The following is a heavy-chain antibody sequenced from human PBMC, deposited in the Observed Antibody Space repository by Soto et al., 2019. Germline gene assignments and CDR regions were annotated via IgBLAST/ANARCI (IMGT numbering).Heavy chain of an antibody. CDR1: GFTFSSYA. CDR3: ATSSPRITMIVVVVDAFDI. CDR2: ISGSGGST. J-gene: IGHJ3*02. Sequence: VQLLESGGGLVQPGGSLRLSCAASGFTFSSYAMSWVRQAPGKGLEWVSAISGSGGSTYYADSVKGRFTISRDNSKNTLYLQMNSLRAEDTAVYYCATSSPRITMIVVVVDAFDIWGQGTMVTVSS. V-gene: IGHV3-23*01. D-gene: IGHD3-22*01.